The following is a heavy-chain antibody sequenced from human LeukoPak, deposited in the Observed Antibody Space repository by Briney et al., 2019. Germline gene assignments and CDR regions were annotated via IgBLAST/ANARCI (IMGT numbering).Heavy chain of an antibody. D-gene: IGHD3-10*01. J-gene: IGHJ4*02. CDR1: GDSFSAIRYY. Sequence: SETLSLTCSVSGDSFSAIRYYWGWIRQPPGRGLEWIASVYYRGDSYYNPSLESRVTISVDTSKSQFSLTLRSVTAADTAVYYCTRHLGSSIEYWAQGTLVTVSS. V-gene: IGHV4-39*01. CDR3: TRHLGSSIEY. CDR2: VYYRGDS.